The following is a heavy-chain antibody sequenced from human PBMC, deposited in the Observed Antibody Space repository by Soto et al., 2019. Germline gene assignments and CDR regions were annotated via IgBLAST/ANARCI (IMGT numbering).Heavy chain of an antibody. CDR1: GYSISLGYY. CDR2: IYHSGNT. V-gene: IGHV4-38-2*01. D-gene: IGHD2-15*01. CDR3: ARVKLAGRGGFDY. Sequence: SETLSLTCAVSGYSISLGYYWGWIRQPPGKGREGSGSIYHSGNTYYNPSLKSRVSISXAXXXXHXSXEXXXXASXGTAVXYCARVKLAGRGGFDYWGRGTLDTVSS. J-gene: IGHJ4*02.